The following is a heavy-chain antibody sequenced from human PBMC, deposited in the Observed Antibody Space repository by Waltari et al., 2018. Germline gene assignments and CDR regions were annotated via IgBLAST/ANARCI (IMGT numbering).Heavy chain of an antibody. CDR3: ARKCSGGSCNWFDP. CDR1: GGTFSSYA. V-gene: IGHV1-69*13. J-gene: IGHJ5*02. CDR2: IIPIFGTE. Sequence: QVQLVQSGAEVKKPGSSVKVSCKASGGTFSSYAISWVRQAPGQGLEWMGGIIPIFGTENYAKKFQGRVAITADESPSPAYMELSSLRSEDTAVYYFARKCSGGSCNWFDPWGQGTLVTVSS. D-gene: IGHD2-15*01.